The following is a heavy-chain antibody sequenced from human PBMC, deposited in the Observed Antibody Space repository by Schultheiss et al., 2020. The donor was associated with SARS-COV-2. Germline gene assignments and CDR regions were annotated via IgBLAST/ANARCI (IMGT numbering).Heavy chain of an antibody. V-gene: IGHV3-9*01. D-gene: IGHD6-13*01. CDR2: ISWNSGSI. Sequence: GGSLRLSCAASGFTFDDYAMHWVRQAPGKGLEWVSGISWNSGSIGYADSVKGRFTISRDNAKNSLYLQMNSLRAEDTALYYCAKGCMGHSSSWYGHYYYGMDVWGQVTTVTVSS. J-gene: IGHJ6*02. CDR1: GFTFDDYA. CDR3: AKGCMGHSSSWYGHYYYGMDV.